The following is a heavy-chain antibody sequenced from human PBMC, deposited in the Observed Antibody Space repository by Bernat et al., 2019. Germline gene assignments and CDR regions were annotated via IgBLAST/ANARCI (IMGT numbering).Heavy chain of an antibody. CDR2: ISYDGSNK. D-gene: IGHD6-19*01. V-gene: IGHV3-30*18. CDR3: AKLAVAGINDY. CDR1: GFTFSNYG. Sequence: QVQLVESGGGVVQPGRSLRLSCAASGFTFSNYGMHWVRQAPGKGLEWVAVISYDGSNKYYADSVKGRFTISRDNSKNTLYLQMNSLRAEDTAVYYCAKLAVAGINDYWGQGTLVTVSS. J-gene: IGHJ4*02.